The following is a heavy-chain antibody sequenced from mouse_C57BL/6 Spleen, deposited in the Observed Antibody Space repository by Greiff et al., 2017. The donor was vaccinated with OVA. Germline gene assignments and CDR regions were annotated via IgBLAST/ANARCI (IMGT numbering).Heavy chain of an antibody. CDR2: ISSGSSTI. Sequence: EVKLVESGGGLVKPGGSLKLSCAASGFTFSDYGMHWVRQAPEKGLEWVAYISSGSSTIYYADTVQGRFTISRDNAKNTLFLQMTSLRSEDTAMYYCARDPHYYGSNYYAMDYGGQGTSVTVSS. V-gene: IGHV5-17*01. J-gene: IGHJ4*01. CDR3: ARDPHYYGSNYYAMDY. D-gene: IGHD1-1*01. CDR1: GFTFSDYG.